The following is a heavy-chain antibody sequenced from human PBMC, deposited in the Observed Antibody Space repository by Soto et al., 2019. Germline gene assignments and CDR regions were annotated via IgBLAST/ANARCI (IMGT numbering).Heavy chain of an antibody. CDR3: ARGPYYDLIWNYYYMDV. CDR2: MYYSWRT. Sequence: QVQLQESGPGLVKPSETLSLSCSVSGGSISGHYWSWVRQTPGKGLEWIGYMYYSWRTNYNPSLKSRFTISVDTSKNHFSLRLTSVTAADTAVYYCARGPYYDLIWNYYYMDVWGKGTTVTVSS. D-gene: IGHD3-16*01. V-gene: IGHV4-59*08. J-gene: IGHJ6*03. CDR1: GGSISGHY.